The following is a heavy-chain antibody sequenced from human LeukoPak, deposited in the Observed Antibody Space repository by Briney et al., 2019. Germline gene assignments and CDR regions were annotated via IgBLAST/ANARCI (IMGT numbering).Heavy chain of an antibody. Sequence: SETLSLNCTVSGGSISSYYWSWLRQPPGQGLEWIGHIHYSRSTNYNNFLKSRVSISVDTAKTQFSLKLSSVSAADTAVYYCARRATKRGYSYGQSSRYYGMDVWGQGTTVTVSS. D-gene: IGHD5-18*01. J-gene: IGHJ6*02. CDR2: IHYSRST. CDR1: GGSISSYY. CDR3: ARRATKRGYSYGQSSRYYGMDV. V-gene: IGHV4-59*08.